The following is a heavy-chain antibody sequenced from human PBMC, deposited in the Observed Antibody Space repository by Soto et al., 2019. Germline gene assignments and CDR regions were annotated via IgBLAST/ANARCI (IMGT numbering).Heavy chain of an antibody. CDR2: ISYDGNGQ. CDR3: ARGPRSLSSGGYNVGS. Sequence: GGSLRLSCVASGFPFSIYAMNWVRQAPGKGLEWVALISYDGNGQYYADSVDGRFTVAGDNPKNKLYLQMTSLTTDDTAVYYCARGPRSLSSGGYNVGSWGEGALVTVSS. V-gene: IGHV3-30-3*01. J-gene: IGHJ5*02. D-gene: IGHD1-26*01. CDR1: GFPFSIYA.